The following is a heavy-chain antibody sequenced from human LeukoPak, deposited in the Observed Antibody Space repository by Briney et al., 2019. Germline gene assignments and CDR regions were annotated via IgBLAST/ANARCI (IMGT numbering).Heavy chain of an antibody. CDR1: GFSFSSYA. Sequence: GGSLRLSCAPSGFSFSSYAMTWDRRAPGEGLEWVSAISGGGDRTYYEDSVKGRFTISRDNSNNTLYLQMNSLRAEDTAVYYCAKGHDILTGYFLDYWGQGILVTVSS. D-gene: IGHD3-9*01. J-gene: IGHJ4*02. V-gene: IGHV3-23*01. CDR3: AKGHDILTGYFLDY. CDR2: ISGGGDRT.